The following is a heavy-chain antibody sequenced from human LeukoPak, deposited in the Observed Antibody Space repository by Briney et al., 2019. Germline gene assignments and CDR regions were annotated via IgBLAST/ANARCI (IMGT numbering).Heavy chain of an antibody. CDR1: GFTVSSNS. Sequence: GGSLRLSCAASGFTVSSNSMSWVRQAPGKGLEWVSAISGSGGSTYYADSVKGRFTISRDNSKNTLYLQMNSLRAEDTAVYYCAKVAADLGYCSGGSCYDFDYWGQGTLVTVSS. CDR3: AKVAADLGYCSGGSCYDFDY. J-gene: IGHJ4*02. CDR2: ISGSGGST. V-gene: IGHV3-23*01. D-gene: IGHD2-15*01.